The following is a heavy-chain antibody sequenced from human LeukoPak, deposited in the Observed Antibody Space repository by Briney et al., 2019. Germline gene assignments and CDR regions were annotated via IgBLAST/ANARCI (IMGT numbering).Heavy chain of an antibody. Sequence: ASVKVSCKSSGYRFTSYGISWVRQAPGQGLEWMGWISAYNGNTNYAQKLQGRVTMTTDTSTSTAYMELRSLRSDGTAVYYCATGGDGDILTGLVFDYWGQGTLVTVSS. CDR1: GYRFTSYG. V-gene: IGHV1-18*01. J-gene: IGHJ4*02. CDR2: ISAYNGNT. CDR3: ATGGDGDILTGLVFDY. D-gene: IGHD3-9*01.